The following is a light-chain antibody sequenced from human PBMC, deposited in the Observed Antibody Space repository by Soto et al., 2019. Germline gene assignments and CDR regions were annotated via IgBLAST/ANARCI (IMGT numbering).Light chain of an antibody. CDR3: QQSYNTLA. J-gene: IGKJ3*01. CDR2: AAS. V-gene: IGKV1-39*01. Sequence: DIQMTQSPSTLSGSVGDRVTITCRASQTIIRYLNWYQQKPGKAPKLLIFAASSLQSGVPSRFSGSGSGTEFTLAISSLQPEDFATYYCQQSYNTLAFGPGTKVDIK. CDR1: QTIIRY.